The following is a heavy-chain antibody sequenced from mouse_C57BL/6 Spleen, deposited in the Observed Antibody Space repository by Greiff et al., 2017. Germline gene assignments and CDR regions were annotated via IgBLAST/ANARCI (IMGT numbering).Heavy chain of an antibody. D-gene: IGHD2-2*01. V-gene: IGHV1-82*01. CDR3: ARGGYDWFAY. CDR1: GYAFSSSW. J-gene: IGHJ3*01. CDR2: IYPGDGDT. Sequence: VQLQQSGLELVKPGASVKISCKASGYAFSSSWMNWVKQRPGKGLEWIGRIYPGDGDTNYNGKFKGKATLTADKSSSTAYMQLSSLTSEDSAVYFCARGGYDWFAYWGQGTLVTVSA.